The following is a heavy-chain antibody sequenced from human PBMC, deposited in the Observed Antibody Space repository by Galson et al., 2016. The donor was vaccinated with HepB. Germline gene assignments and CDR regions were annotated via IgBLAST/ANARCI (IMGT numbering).Heavy chain of an antibody. V-gene: IGHV3-30*04. Sequence: SLRLSCAASGFIFSSYAMHWVRQAPGTGLEWVAVISYDGNNKFYADSVKGRFTISRDNSKNTLYVQLSSLRPDDTAIYYCARDFTLQQNDFWGGAFAMDVWGQGTTVTVS. CDR3: ARDFTLQQNDFWGGAFAMDV. CDR1: GFIFSSYA. D-gene: IGHD3-3*01. CDR2: ISYDGNNK. J-gene: IGHJ6*02.